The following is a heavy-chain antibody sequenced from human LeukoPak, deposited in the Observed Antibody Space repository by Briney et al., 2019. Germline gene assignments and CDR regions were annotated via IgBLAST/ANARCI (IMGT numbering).Heavy chain of an antibody. D-gene: IGHD6-6*01. CDR1: GGSISSYY. Sequence: SETVSLTCTVSGGSISSYYWSWIRQPPGKGLEWIGYIQYSGGTNYNPSLQSRVTISVDTSKNQFSLKLTSVTAADTAVYYCARSIYTTSSHPYFLDYWGQGTPVTVSS. CDR2: IQYSGGT. CDR3: ARSIYTTSSHPYFLDY. J-gene: IGHJ4*02. V-gene: IGHV4-59*01.